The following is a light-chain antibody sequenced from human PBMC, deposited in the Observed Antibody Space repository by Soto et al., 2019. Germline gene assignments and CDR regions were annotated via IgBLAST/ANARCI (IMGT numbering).Light chain of an antibody. Sequence: GDRVTITCRASQGISSYLAWHQQKPGKAPKLLIYAASTLQSGVPSRFSGSGSGTEFTLTISSLQPEDFATYYCQHLNSYPLTFGGGTKVEIK. J-gene: IGKJ4*01. V-gene: IGKV1-9*01. CDR3: QHLNSYPLT. CDR2: AAS. CDR1: QGISSY.